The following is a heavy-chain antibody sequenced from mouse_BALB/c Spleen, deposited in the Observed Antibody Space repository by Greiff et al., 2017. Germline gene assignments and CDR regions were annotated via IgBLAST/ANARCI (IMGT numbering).Heavy chain of an antibody. Sequence: VQLQQSGAELVKPGASVKLSCKASGYTFTSYYMYWVKQRPGQGLEWIGRIDPANGNTKYDPKFQGKATITADTSSNTAYLQLSSLTSEDTAVYYCARDPFDYWGQGTTLTVSS. CDR3: ARDPFDY. V-gene: IGHV14-3*02. CDR1: GYTFTSYY. CDR2: IDPANGNT. J-gene: IGHJ2*01.